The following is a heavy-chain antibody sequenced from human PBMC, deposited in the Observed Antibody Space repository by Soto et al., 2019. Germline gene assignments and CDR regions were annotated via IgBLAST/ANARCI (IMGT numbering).Heavy chain of an antibody. CDR1: GYTFTSYG. CDR2: ISAYNGNT. D-gene: IGHD6-13*01. V-gene: IGHV1-18*01. J-gene: IGHJ6*02. CDR3: ARDYRFSSWYYYYYYGMDV. Sequence: GASVKVSCKASGYTFTSYGISWVRQAPGQGLEWMGWISAYNGNTNYAQKLQGRVTMTTDTSTSTAYMELRSLRSGDTAVYYCARDYRFSSWYYYYYYGMDVWGQGTTVTVSS.